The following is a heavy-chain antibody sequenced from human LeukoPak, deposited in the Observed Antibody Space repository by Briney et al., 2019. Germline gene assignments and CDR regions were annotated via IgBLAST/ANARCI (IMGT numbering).Heavy chain of an antibody. J-gene: IGHJ4*02. V-gene: IGHV1-18*01. CDR1: GYTFTSYV. CDR2: ISTYNGNT. CDR3: AREGPYGDYSDY. Sequence: ASVKVSCKASGYTFTSYVINWGRQAPGQGLEWMGWISTYNGNTNYAQELQGRVTMTTNTSTTTAYMELRSLRSDDTAMYYCAREGPYGDYSDYWGQGTLVTVSS. D-gene: IGHD4-17*01.